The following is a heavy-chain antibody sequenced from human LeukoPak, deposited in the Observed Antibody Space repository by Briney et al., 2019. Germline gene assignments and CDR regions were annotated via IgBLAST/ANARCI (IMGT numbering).Heavy chain of an antibody. J-gene: IGHJ4*02. CDR2: ISSSSSYI. CDR1: GFTFSSEP. CDR3: ARQTRARSVQPDY. Sequence: GSLRLSCATSGFTFSSEPMNWVRQAPGKGLEWVSSISSSSSYIYYADSLKGRFTISRDNAKNSLYLQMNSLSAEDTAVYYCARQTRARSVQPDYWGQGTLVTVSS. D-gene: IGHD5/OR15-5a*01. V-gene: IGHV3-21*01.